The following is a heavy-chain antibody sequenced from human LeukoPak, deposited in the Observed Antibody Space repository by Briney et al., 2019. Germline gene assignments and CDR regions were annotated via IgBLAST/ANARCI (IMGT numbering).Heavy chain of an antibody. D-gene: IGHD2-15*01. J-gene: IGHJ4*02. CDR2: IYYSGST. CDR3: ARERSPAATQSYFDY. Sequence: SQTLSLTCTVSGGPISSGDYYGSWIRQPPGKGLEWIGYIYYSGSTYYNPSLKSRVTISVDTSKNQFSLKLSSVTAADTAVYYCARERSPAATQSYFDYWGQGTLVTVSS. CDR1: GGPISSGDYY. V-gene: IGHV4-30-4*01.